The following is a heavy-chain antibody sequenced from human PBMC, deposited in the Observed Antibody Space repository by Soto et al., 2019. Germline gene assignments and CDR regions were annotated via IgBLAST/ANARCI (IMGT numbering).Heavy chain of an antibody. CDR3: ARQADVSGTVDYPYDY. D-gene: IGHD1-20*01. V-gene: IGHV5-51*01. CDR1: GYRFTTYW. CDR2: IYPGDSDT. Sequence: GESLKISCKTSGYRFTTYWIGWVRQMPGKGLEWMGIIYPGDSDTMYSPSFQGQVTISADKSVSTVFLQWSSLKASDTAIYYCARQADVSGTVDYPYDYWGQGTQVTVSS. J-gene: IGHJ4*02.